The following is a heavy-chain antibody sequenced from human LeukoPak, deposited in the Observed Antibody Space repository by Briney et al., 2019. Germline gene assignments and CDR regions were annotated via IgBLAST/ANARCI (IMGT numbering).Heavy chain of an antibody. Sequence: GASVKVSCKASGYTFTGYYMHWVRQAPGQGLEWMGWINPNSGGTNYAQKFQGRVTMTRDTSISTAYMELSRLRSDDTAVYYCARDHPYDSSAATEGDSDYWGQGTLVTVSS. CDR2: INPNSGGT. D-gene: IGHD3-22*01. CDR3: ARDHPYDSSAATEGDSDY. V-gene: IGHV1-2*02. J-gene: IGHJ4*02. CDR1: GYTFTGYY.